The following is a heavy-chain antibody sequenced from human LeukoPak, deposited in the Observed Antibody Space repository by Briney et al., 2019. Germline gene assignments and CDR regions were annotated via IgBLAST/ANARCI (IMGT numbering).Heavy chain of an antibody. D-gene: IGHD3-3*01. CDR1: GFNVSSNY. V-gene: IGHV3-53*01. Sequence: GGSLRLSCAASGFNVSSNYMSWVRQTPGKGLEWVSVIYSGGSTYYADSVKGRFTISRDNSKNTLYLQMNGLKAEDTAVYYCAREWGTSGYYTAGWFDHWGQGTLVTVSS. J-gene: IGHJ5*02. CDR3: AREWGTSGYYTAGWFDH. CDR2: IYSGGST.